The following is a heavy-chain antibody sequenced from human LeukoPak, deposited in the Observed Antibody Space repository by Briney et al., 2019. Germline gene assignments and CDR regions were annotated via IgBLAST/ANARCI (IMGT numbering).Heavy chain of an antibody. CDR2: IYSGSSST. V-gene: IGHV3-53*04. CDR1: GFTVSSNY. J-gene: IGHJ3*02. Sequence: GGSLRLSCAASGFTVSSNYMSWVRQAPGKGLEWVSVIYSGSSSTYYTDSVKGRFTISRHNSKNTLYLQMNSLRPEDMAVYYCAREGKSIDAFDIWGQGTMVTVSS. CDR3: AREGKSIDAFDI.